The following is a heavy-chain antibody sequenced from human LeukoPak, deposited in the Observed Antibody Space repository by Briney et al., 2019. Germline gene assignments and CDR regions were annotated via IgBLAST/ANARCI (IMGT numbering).Heavy chain of an antibody. J-gene: IGHJ5*02. D-gene: IGHD3-3*01. CDR3: ARDLADYDFWSGYYPSWFDP. V-gene: IGHV1-2*02. CDR1: GYTFTGYY. Sequence: ASVKVSCKASGYTFTGYYMHWVRQAPGQGLEWIGWINPNSGGTNYAQKFQGRVTMTRDTSISTAYMELSRLRSDDTAVYYCARDLADYDFWSGYYPSWFDPWGQGTLVTVSS. CDR2: INPNSGGT.